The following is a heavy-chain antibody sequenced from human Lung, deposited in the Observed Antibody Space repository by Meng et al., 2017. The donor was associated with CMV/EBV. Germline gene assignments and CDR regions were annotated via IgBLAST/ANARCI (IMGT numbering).Heavy chain of an antibody. CDR1: GGSLNSGNYY. J-gene: IGHJ4*02. Sequence: LSCTVSGGSLNSGNYYWNWIRQPPGKGLEWTGYIFYSGSPYYNPSLESRVTISVDTSKNQFSLRLTSVTAADTAIYYCARGPSRPHFDYWGQGALVTVSS. CDR2: IFYSGSP. V-gene: IGHV4-30-4*08. D-gene: IGHD2-2*01. CDR3: ARGPSRPHFDY.